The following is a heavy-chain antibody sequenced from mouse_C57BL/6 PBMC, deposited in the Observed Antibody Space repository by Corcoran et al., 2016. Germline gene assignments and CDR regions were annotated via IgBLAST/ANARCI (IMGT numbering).Heavy chain of an antibody. J-gene: IGHJ3*01. Sequence: DVQLQESGPGLVKPSQSLSLTCSVTGYSITSGYYWNWIRQFPGNKLEWMGYISYDGSNNYNPSLKNRISITRDTSKNQFSLKLNSVTTEDTATYYCARGVYYGNYGGFAYWGQGTLVTVSA. CDR3: ARGVYYGNYGGFAY. D-gene: IGHD2-1*01. CDR1: GYSITSGYY. CDR2: ISYDGSN. V-gene: IGHV3-6*01.